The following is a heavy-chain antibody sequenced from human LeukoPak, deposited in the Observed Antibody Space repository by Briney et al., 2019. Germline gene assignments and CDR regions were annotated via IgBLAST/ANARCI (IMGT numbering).Heavy chain of an antibody. Sequence: GASVKVSCKASGYTFTSYAMHWVRQAPGQGLEWMGIINPSGGSTSYAQKFQGRVTMTRDTSTSTVYMELSSLRSEDTAVYYCARDILYYDSSGYDDYWGQGALVTVSS. CDR2: INPSGGST. J-gene: IGHJ4*02. V-gene: IGHV1-46*01. CDR1: GYTFTSYA. CDR3: ARDILYYDSSGYDDY. D-gene: IGHD3-22*01.